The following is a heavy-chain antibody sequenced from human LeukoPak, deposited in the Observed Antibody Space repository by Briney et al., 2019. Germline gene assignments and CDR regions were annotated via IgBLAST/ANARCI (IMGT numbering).Heavy chain of an antibody. CDR3: AAVLVIAAFDY. J-gene: IGHJ4*02. V-gene: IGHV3-30*03. Sequence: PGGSLRLSCAASGFTFSSYGMHWVRQAPGKGLEWVAVISYDGSNKYYADSVKGRFTISRDNSKNTLYLQMNSLRDDDTAVYYCAAVLVIAAFDYWGQGTLVTVSS. CDR2: ISYDGSNK. D-gene: IGHD2-15*01. CDR1: GFTFSSYG.